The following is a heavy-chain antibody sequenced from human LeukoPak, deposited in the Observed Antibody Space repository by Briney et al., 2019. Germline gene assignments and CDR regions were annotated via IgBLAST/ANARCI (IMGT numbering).Heavy chain of an antibody. J-gene: IGHJ4*02. V-gene: IGHV4-39*07. Sequence: SETLSLTCTVSGGSISSNNYYWGWIRQPPGKGLEWIGNIYTTGSTYYSPFLKSRVIISLDTSENQFSLTLSSLTAADTAVYYCAKGNPYYDYWGQGTLVTVSS. CDR2: IYTTGST. CDR1: GGSISSNNYY. CDR3: AKGNPYYDY. D-gene: IGHD3-22*01.